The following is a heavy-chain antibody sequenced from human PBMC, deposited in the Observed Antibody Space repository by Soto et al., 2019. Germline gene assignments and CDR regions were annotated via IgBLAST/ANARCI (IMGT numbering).Heavy chain of an antibody. Sequence: EVQLVESGGGLVQPGGSLRLSCVASGFTFHDHGMHWVRQVPGRGLEWVSGISWASAIKDYGASVDGRFTISRGNSKNALHLPRHILSLADTAIYFSATDGGGVSTAPRGGRYPYFGMDVWGQGTSVTVS. V-gene: IGHV3-9*01. J-gene: IGHJ6*02. CDR3: ATDGGGVSTAPRGGRYPYFGMDV. CDR1: GFTFHDHG. D-gene: IGHD3-16*01. CDR2: ISWASAIK.